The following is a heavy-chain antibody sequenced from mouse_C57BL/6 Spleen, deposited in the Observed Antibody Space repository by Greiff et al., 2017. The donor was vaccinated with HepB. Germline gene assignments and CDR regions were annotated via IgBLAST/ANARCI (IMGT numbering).Heavy chain of an antibody. CDR2: IYPGDGDT. V-gene: IGHV1-80*01. CDR3: AREGDYDAGYFDY. CDR1: GYAFSSYW. D-gene: IGHD2-4*01. J-gene: IGHJ2*01. Sequence: QVQLQQSGAELVKPGASVKISCKASGYAFSSYWMNWVKQRPGKGLEWIGQIYPGDGDTNYNGKFKGKATLTADKSSSTAYMQLSSLTSEDSAVYFCAREGDYDAGYFDYWGQGTTLTVSS.